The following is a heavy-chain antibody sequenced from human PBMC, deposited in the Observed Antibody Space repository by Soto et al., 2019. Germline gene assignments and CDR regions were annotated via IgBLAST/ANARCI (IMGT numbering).Heavy chain of an antibody. J-gene: IGHJ6*02. Sequence: QVQLVQSGAEVKKPGASVKVSCKASGYTFTSYGFSWVRQAPGQGLEWMGWINAYNGDTNYAQNLQGRVTMTTDTSRHTAYMELRSLRSDDTAVYYCARMGDVPYYYYGMDVWGQGTTVTVSS. V-gene: IGHV1-18*01. CDR3: ARMGDVPYYYYGMDV. CDR1: GYTFTSYG. CDR2: INAYNGDT. D-gene: IGHD3-16*01.